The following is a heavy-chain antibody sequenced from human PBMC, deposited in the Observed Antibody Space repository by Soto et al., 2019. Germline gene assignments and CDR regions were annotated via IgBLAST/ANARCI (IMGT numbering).Heavy chain of an antibody. J-gene: IGHJ5*02. CDR2: VSSTGST. CDR3: ARGVPAAGTDWFDP. CDR1: GGSISNYY. Sequence: SETLSLTCTVSGGSISNYYWNWIRQPADKRLEWIGRVSSTGSTYCNPSLKSRVTISVDTSKNQVSLNLTSVTAADSAKYYCARGVPAAGTDWFDPWGQGTLVTVSS. D-gene: IGHD6-13*01. V-gene: IGHV4-4*07.